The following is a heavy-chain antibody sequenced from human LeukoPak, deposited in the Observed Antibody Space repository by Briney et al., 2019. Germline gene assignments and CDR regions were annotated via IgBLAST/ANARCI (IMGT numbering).Heavy chain of an antibody. CDR1: GFTFSSYA. CDR3: VKDTSYYDSSGPLPYFDY. J-gene: IGHJ4*02. V-gene: IGHV3-64D*09. D-gene: IGHD3-22*01. Sequence: GGSLRLSCSASGFTFSSYAMHWVRQAPGKGLEYVSAISSNGGSTYYADSVKGRFTISRDNSKNTLYLQMSSLRAEDKAVYYCVKDTSYYDSSGPLPYFDYWGQGTLVTVSS. CDR2: ISSNGGST.